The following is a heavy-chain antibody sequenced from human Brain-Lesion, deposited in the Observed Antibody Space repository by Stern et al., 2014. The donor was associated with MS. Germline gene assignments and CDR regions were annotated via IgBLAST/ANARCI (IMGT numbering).Heavy chain of an antibody. D-gene: IGHD2-2*01. Sequence: VQLLESGPGLVKPSQTLSLSCTVSGGSISSGGYYWSWIRQPAGKGLEWIGRIFNSGRTSYNPSLPSRGTISKQPSKNQFSLRLNSMTAADTAVYYCARGRVVPGFQYYATDVWGQGTTVIVSS. V-gene: IGHV4-61*02. CDR3: ARGRVVPGFQYYATDV. J-gene: IGHJ6*02. CDR1: GGSISSGGYY. CDR2: IFNSGRT.